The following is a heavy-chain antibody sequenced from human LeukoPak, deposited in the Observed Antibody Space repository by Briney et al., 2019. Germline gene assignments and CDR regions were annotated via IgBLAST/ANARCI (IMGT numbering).Heavy chain of an antibody. CDR1: GGSIIGYY. D-gene: IGHD2-2*01. J-gene: IGHJ3*02. CDR3: ARQSCSSTSCPHRNVFDI. V-gene: IGHV4-4*09. CDR2: IYTSGSN. Sequence: KASETLSLTCTVSGGSIIGYYWTWIRQPPGKGREWIGYIYTSGSNNYNPSLKSRVTISVDMSKNQFSLQLSSVTAADTAVYYCARQSCSSTSCPHRNVFDIWGQGTMVTVSP.